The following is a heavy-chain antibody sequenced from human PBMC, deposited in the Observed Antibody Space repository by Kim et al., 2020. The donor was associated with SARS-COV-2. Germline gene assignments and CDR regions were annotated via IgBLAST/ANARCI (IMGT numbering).Heavy chain of an antibody. CDR2: I. Sequence: IYYADSVKGRFTISRDNAKNSLYLQMNSLRAEDTAVYYCARGGLVYGMDVWGQGTTVTVSS. D-gene: IGHD5-12*01. CDR3: ARGGLVYGMDV. V-gene: IGHV3-21*01. J-gene: IGHJ6*02.